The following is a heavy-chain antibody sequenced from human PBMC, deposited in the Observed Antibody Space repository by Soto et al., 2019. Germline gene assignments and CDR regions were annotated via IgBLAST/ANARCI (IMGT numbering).Heavy chain of an antibody. D-gene: IGHD6-19*01. CDR2: IKSKTDGGTT. V-gene: IGHV3-15*01. J-gene: IGHJ4*02. CDR3: TTQSLGIAVAGDY. CDR1: GFTFSNAW. Sequence: EVQLVESGGGLVKPGGSLRLSCAASGFTFSNAWMSWVRQAPGKGLEWVGRIKSKTDGGTTDYAAPVKGRFTISRDDSNNTLYLQMNSLNTEDTAVYYCTTQSLGIAVAGDYWGQGTLVTVSS.